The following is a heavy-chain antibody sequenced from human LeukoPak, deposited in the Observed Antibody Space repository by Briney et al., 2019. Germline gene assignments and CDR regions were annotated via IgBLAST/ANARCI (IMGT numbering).Heavy chain of an antibody. D-gene: IGHD2-21*02. J-gene: IGHJ4*02. CDR1: GYTFTSYY. CDR2: INPSGGST. CDR3: ARGPSLVVVTAIHFDY. V-gene: IGHV1-46*01. Sequence: ASVKVSCKASGYTFTSYYMHWVRQAPGQGLEWMGIINPSGGSTSYAQKFQGRVTMTRDTSTSTVYMELSSLRSEDTAVYYCARGPSLVVVTAIHFDYWGQGTLVTVSS.